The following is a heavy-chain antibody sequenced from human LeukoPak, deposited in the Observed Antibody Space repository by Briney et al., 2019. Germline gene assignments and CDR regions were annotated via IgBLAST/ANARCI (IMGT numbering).Heavy chain of an antibody. CDR3: ARLADPTRGYSYGYAYYGMDV. J-gene: IGHJ6*02. Sequence: GGSLRLSCAASGFTFSSYEMNWVRQAPGKGLEWVSYISSSGSTIYYADSVKGRFTISRDNAKNSLYLQMNSLRAEDTAVYYCARLADPTRGYSYGYAYYGMDVWGQGTTVTVSS. D-gene: IGHD5-18*01. V-gene: IGHV3-48*03. CDR1: GFTFSSYE. CDR2: ISSSGSTI.